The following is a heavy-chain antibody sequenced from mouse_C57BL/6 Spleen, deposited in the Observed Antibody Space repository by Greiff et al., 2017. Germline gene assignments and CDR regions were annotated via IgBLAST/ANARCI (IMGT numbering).Heavy chain of an antibody. CDR1: GYAFSSSW. CDR3: GGYAMDY. V-gene: IGHV1-82*01. CDR2: IYPGDGDT. J-gene: IGHJ4*01. Sequence: VQRVESGPELVKPGASVKISCKASGYAFSSSWMNWVKQRPGKGLEWIGRIYPGDGDTNYNGKFKGKATLTADKSSSTAYMQLSSLTSEDSAVYCCGGYAMDYWGQGTSVTVSS.